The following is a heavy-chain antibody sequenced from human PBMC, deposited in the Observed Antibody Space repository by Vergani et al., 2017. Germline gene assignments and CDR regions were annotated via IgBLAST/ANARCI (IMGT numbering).Heavy chain of an antibody. CDR3: ARDRTGTKFDY. CDR2: IYYSGST. Sequence: QVQLQQWGAGLLKPSETLSLTCAVFGGSISSYYWSWIRQPPGKGLEWIGYIYYSGSTNYTPSLKSRVTISVDTSKNQFSLKLSSVTAADTAVYYCARDRTGTKFDYWGQGTLVTVSS. V-gene: IGHV4-59*01. D-gene: IGHD1-1*01. CDR1: GGSISSYY. J-gene: IGHJ4*02.